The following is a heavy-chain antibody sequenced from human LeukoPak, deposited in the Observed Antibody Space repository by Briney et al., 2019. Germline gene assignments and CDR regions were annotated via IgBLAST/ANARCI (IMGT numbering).Heavy chain of an antibody. Sequence: GGSLRLSCAASGFTFSRYSMSWFRQAPGKGLEWVGFIRSKAYGGTTEYAASVKGRFTISRDDSKSIAYLQMNSLKTEDTAVYYCTRDRGITMVRGVIITAFDIWGQGTMVTVSS. CDR2: IRSKAYGGTT. V-gene: IGHV3-49*03. D-gene: IGHD3-10*01. CDR1: GFTFSRYS. J-gene: IGHJ3*02. CDR3: TRDRGITMVRGVIITAFDI.